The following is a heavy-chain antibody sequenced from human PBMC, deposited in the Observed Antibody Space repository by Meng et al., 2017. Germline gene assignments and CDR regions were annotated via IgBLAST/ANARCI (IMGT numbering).Heavy chain of an antibody. J-gene: IGHJ6*02. CDR1: GCTFSSYA. CDR2: IIPIFCTA. D-gene: IGHD6-19*01. Sequence: SVTVSCQASGCTFSSYAISWVRQAPGQGLEWMGGIIPIFCTANYAQKFQGRVTITADKSTSTAYMEQSSLRSEDTAVYYCSRDQYSSGGDVWGQGTTVTVSS. V-gene: IGHV1-69*06. CDR3: SRDQYSSGGDV.